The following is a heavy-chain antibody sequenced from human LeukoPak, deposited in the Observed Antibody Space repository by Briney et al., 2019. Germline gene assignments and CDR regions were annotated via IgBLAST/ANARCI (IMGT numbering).Heavy chain of an antibody. Sequence: GGSLRLSCAPSGFTFNDYAMHWVRQAPGKGPEWVAVISYDGSNKYYADSVQGRFTISRDNSKSTLCLQMNSLRAEDTAVYYCAKQLGYCSDGSCYFPYWGQGTLVTVSS. V-gene: IGHV3-30-3*02. J-gene: IGHJ4*02. D-gene: IGHD2-15*01. CDR2: ISYDGSNK. CDR1: GFTFNDYA. CDR3: AKQLGYCSDGSCYFPY.